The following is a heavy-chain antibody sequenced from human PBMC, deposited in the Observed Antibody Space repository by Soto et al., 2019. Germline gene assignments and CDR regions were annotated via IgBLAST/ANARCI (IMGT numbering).Heavy chain of an antibody. Sequence: QVQLVESGGGVVQPGRSLRLSCAASGFTFSSYGMHWVRQAPGKGLEWVAVISYDGSNKYYADSVKGRFTISRDNSKNTLYLQMNSLRADDMAVHYCAKSIDIVVVVAAAIDYWGQGTLVTVSS. J-gene: IGHJ4*02. CDR3: AKSIDIVVVVAAAIDY. D-gene: IGHD2-15*01. CDR2: ISYDGSNK. V-gene: IGHV3-30*18. CDR1: GFTFSSYG.